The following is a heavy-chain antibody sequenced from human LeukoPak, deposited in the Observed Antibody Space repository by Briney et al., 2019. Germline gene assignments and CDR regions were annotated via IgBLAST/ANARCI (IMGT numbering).Heavy chain of an antibody. V-gene: IGHV3-23*01. Sequence: GGSLRLSCAAPGFTFSNYAMRWVRQAPGKGVEWVSIISGSGGSTYNADSVKGRFTSSRDNSNNTMYLQVNGLRAEDTAVYYCAKQCGPYYDSSDYYSDYWGQGTLVTVSS. CDR1: GFTFSNYA. CDR3: AKQCGPYYDSSDYYSDY. D-gene: IGHD3-22*01. J-gene: IGHJ4*02. CDR2: ISGSGGST.